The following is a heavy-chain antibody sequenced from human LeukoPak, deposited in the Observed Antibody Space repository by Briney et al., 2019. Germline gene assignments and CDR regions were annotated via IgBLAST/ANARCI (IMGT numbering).Heavy chain of an antibody. CDR2: IVVGRGNT. CDR3: AAGDSLTTVPYGD. Sequence: SVKVSCKASGFTFTRSAVQWVRQARGQRLEWIGWIVVGRGNTKYAQKFQERVTITRDMSTSTAYMELSSLRSEDTAVYYCAAGDSLTTVPYGDWGQGTLVTVSS. CDR1: GFTFTRSA. J-gene: IGHJ4*02. V-gene: IGHV1-58*01. D-gene: IGHD4-17*01.